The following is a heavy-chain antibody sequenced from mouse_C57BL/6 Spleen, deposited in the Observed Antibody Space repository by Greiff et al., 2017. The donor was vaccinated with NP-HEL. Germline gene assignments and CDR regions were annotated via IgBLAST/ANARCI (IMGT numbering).Heavy chain of an antibody. D-gene: IGHD1-1*01. Sequence: QVQLKQPGAELVKPGASVKLSCKASGYTFTSYWMHWVKQRPGRGLEWIGRIDPNSGGTKYNEKFKSKATLTVDKPSSTAYMQLSSLTSEDSAVYYCARSLITTVVATVDYWGQGTTLTVSS. CDR2: IDPNSGGT. CDR1: GYTFTSYW. CDR3: ARSLITTVVATVDY. J-gene: IGHJ2*01. V-gene: IGHV1-72*01.